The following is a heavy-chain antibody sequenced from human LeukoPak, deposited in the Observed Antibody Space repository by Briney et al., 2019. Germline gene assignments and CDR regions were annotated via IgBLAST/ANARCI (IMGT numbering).Heavy chain of an antibody. CDR2: IYHSGST. CDR1: GGSISSGGYY. Sequence: SQTLSLTCTVSGGSISSGGYYWSWIRQPPGKGLEWIGYIYHSGSTYYNPSLKSRVTISVDRSKNQFSLKLSSVTAADTAVYYCAREGRYYDSSGYWGMDYFDYWGQGTLVTVSS. CDR3: AREGRYYDSSGYWGMDYFDY. D-gene: IGHD3-22*01. V-gene: IGHV4-30-2*01. J-gene: IGHJ4*02.